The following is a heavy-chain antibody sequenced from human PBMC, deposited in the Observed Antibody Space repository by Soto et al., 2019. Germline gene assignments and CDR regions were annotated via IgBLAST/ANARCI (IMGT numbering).Heavy chain of an antibody. Sequence: QVQLVQSGAEVKKPGASVKVSCKASGYTFTSYGISWVRQAPGQGPEWMGWISTNNGNTNYAQKIRGRVTMTTDTSTSTAYMELRSLRSDDTAVYYCASHTSSWPFDYWGQGTLVTVSS. CDR2: ISTNNGNT. CDR1: GYTFTSYG. V-gene: IGHV1-18*01. J-gene: IGHJ4*02. CDR3: ASHTSSWPFDY. D-gene: IGHD6-13*01.